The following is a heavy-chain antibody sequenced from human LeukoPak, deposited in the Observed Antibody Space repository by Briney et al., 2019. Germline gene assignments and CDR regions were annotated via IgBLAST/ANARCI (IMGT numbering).Heavy chain of an antibody. Sequence: GGSLRLSCAASGFTVSSYWMSWVRQAPGKGLEWVANIKQDGSEKYYVDSVKGRFTISRDNARNSLFLQMNSLRAEDTAVYYCARDVQVATIYPLDYWGQGTLVTVSS. CDR1: GFTVSSYW. J-gene: IGHJ4*02. V-gene: IGHV3-7*01. CDR3: ARDVQVATIYPLDY. D-gene: IGHD5-12*01. CDR2: IKQDGSEK.